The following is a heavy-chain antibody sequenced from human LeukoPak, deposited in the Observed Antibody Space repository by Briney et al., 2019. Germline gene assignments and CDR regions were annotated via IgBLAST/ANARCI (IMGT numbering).Heavy chain of an antibody. CDR3: ARPITVTTLFDN. CDR1: GFTFSSYA. D-gene: IGHD4-17*01. Sequence: HPGGSLRLSCAASGFTFSSYAMSWVRQAPGKGLEWVSAISGSGGSTYYADSVKGRFTISRDNSKNTLYLQMNSLRAEDTAVYYCARPITVTTLFDNWGQGTLVTVSS. V-gene: IGHV3-23*01. J-gene: IGHJ4*02. CDR2: ISGSGGST.